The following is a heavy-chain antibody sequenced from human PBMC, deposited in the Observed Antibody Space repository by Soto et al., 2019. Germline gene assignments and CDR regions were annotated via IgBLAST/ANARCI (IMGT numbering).Heavy chain of an antibody. V-gene: IGHV1-3*01. CDR1: GYTFTSYA. D-gene: IGHD1-26*01. J-gene: IGHJ3*02. Sequence: ASVTVSCKDSGYTFTSYAMHWVRQAPGQRLEWMGWINAGNGNTKYSQKFQGRVTITRDTSASTAYMELSSLRSEDTAVYYCARRGSYQAFDIWGQGTMVTVSS. CDR3: ARRGSYQAFDI. CDR2: INAGNGNT.